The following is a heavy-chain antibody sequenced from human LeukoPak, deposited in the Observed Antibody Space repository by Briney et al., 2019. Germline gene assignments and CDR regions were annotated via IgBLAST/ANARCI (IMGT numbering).Heavy chain of an antibody. CDR3: ARKGRILHFLECFLTYSFAS. Sequence: GGSLRLSCAASGFTFSSYAMHWVRQAPGKGLEWVAVISYDGSNKYYADSVKGRFTISRDNSKNTLYLQMNSLRAEDTAVYYCARKGRILHFLECFLTYSFASGAQEPLVPV. CDR2: ISYDGSNK. V-gene: IGHV3-30-3*01. J-gene: IGHJ4*02. CDR1: GFTFSSYA. D-gene: IGHD3-3*01.